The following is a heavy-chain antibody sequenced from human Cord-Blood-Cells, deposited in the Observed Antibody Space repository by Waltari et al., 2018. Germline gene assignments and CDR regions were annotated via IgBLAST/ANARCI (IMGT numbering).Heavy chain of an antibody. D-gene: IGHD7-27*01. V-gene: IGHV4-34*01. Sequence: QVQLQQWGAGLLKPSETLSLTCAVYGGSFSGYYWSWIRQPPGKGLEWIGEINHSGSTNDNPTLKSRVTISVDTSKNQFSLKLSSVTAADTAVYYCARGRRRKLGINWFDPWGQGTLVTVSS. CDR2: INHSGST. CDR1: GGSFSGYY. J-gene: IGHJ5*02. CDR3: ARGRRRKLGINWFDP.